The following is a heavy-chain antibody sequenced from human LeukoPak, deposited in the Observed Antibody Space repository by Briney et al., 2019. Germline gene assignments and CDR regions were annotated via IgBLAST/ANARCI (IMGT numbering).Heavy chain of an antibody. V-gene: IGHV1-2*02. CDR2: INPDSGGT. CDR3: ARDPSGDSSGYPFDY. D-gene: IGHD3-22*01. J-gene: IGHJ4*02. Sequence: QGVRQAXGQGLEWMGWINPDSGGTTYAQKFQGRVTMTRDTSISTAYVELSRLRSDDTAVYYCARDPSGDSSGYPFDYWGQGTLVTVSS.